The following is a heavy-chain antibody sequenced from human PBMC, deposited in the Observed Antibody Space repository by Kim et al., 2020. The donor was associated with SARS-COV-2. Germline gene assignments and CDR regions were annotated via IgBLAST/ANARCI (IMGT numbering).Heavy chain of an antibody. Sequence: SVKVSCKASGGTFSSYAISWVRQAPGQGLEWMGRIIPILGIANYAQKFQGRVTITADKSTSTAYMELSSLRSEDTAVYYCARDGPRGTMVRGVPSTWGQGTLVTVSS. CDR1: GGTFSSYA. V-gene: IGHV1-69*04. D-gene: IGHD3-10*01. CDR2: IIPILGIA. CDR3: ARDGPRGTMVRGVPST. J-gene: IGHJ4*02.